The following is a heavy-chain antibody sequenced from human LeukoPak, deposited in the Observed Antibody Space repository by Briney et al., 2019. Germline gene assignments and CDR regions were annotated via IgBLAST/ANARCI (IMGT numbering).Heavy chain of an antibody. CDR2: IATSSSTI. D-gene: IGHD6-25*01. J-gene: IGHJ6*03. Sequence: GGSLRLSCAASGFTFNSYSMNWVRQPPGKGLEWVSNIATSSSTIYYADSVKGRFTISRDNAKNSLYLQMNSLRADDTAVYYCARFAAGGSYYYYMDVWGKGTTVTVSS. CDR3: ARFAAGGSYYYYMDV. CDR1: GFTFNSYS. V-gene: IGHV3-48*01.